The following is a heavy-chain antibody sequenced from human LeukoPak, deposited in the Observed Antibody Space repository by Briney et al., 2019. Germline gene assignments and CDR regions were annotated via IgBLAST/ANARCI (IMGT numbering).Heavy chain of an antibody. CDR2: ISDSGEST. Sequence: GGSLRLSCTASGFTFSTYAMGWVRQAPGKGLQWVSTISDSGESTYYADSVKGRFTISRDNSKNTLYLQMNSLRAEHTAVYYCARGTRCSSTSCYLWFGELVDYWGQGTLVTVSS. J-gene: IGHJ4*02. V-gene: IGHV3-23*01. D-gene: IGHD2-2*01. CDR1: GFTFSTYA. CDR3: ARGTRCSSTSCYLWFGELVDY.